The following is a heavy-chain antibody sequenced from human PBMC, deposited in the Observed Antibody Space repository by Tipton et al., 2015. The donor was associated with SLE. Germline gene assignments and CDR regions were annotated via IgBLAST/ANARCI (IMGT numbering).Heavy chain of an antibody. CDR2: INSDGSST. Sequence: SLRLSCAASGFTFSSYWMHWVRQAPGKGLVWVSRINSDGSSTSYADSVKGRFTISRDNAKNTLYLQRNSLRAEDTAVYYCARDPLGRGGYFDYWGQGTLVTVSS. CDR1: GFTFSSYW. CDR3: ARDPLGRGGYFDY. D-gene: IGHD3/OR15-3a*01. J-gene: IGHJ4*02. V-gene: IGHV3-74*01.